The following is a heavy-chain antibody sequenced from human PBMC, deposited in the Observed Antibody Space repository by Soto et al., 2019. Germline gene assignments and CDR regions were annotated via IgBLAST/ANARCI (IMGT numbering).Heavy chain of an antibody. CDR3: ARDPMLAGCSGGSCYGPAEYFQH. CDR2: ISSSSSYR. CDR1: GFTFSSYS. Sequence: GGSLGLSCAASGFTFSSYSMNWVRQAPGKGLEWVSSISSSSSYRYYADSVKGRFTISRDNAKNSLYLQMNSLRAEDTAVYYCARDPMLAGCSGGSCYGPAEYFQHSGQGTLVTVSS. J-gene: IGHJ1*01. V-gene: IGHV3-21*01. D-gene: IGHD2-15*01.